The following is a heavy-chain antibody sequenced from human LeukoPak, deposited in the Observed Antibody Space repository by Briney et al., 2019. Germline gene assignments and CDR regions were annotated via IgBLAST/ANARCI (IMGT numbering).Heavy chain of an antibody. CDR3: ARRYDYVWGSYHTFDY. V-gene: IGHV3-23*01. D-gene: IGHD3-16*01. J-gene: IGHJ4*02. CDR1: GFTFSSYA. CDR2: ISGSGGST. Sequence: GASLRLSCAASGFTFSSYAMSWVRQAPGKGLEWASAISGSGGSTYYADSVKGRFTISRDNSKNTLYLQMNSLRAEDTAVYYCARRYDYVWGSYHTFDYWGQGTLVTVSS.